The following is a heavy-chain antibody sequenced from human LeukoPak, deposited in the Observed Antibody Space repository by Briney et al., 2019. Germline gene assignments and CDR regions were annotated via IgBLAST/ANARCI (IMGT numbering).Heavy chain of an antibody. J-gene: IGHJ4*02. CDR2: IYSVGTT. CDR1: GFTVSNTF. V-gene: IGHV3-53*01. D-gene: IGHD1-20*01. CDR3: VAYNWNYPDY. Sequence: GGSLRLSCAASGFTVSNTFMSWVRQAPGKGLEWVSVIYSVGTTYYADSVKGRFTISRDNAKNTLYLQMNSLRVEDTAMYYCVAYNWNYPDYWGQGTLVTVSS.